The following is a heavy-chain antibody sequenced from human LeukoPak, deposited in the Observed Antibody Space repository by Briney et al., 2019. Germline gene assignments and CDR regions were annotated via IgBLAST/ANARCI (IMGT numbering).Heavy chain of an antibody. CDR1: GYTFTSYA. D-gene: IGHD1-26*01. J-gene: IGHJ3*02. CDR3: ASPIVGAQSTYDAFDI. V-gene: IGHV7-4-1*02. Sequence: ASVKVSCKASGYTFTSYAMNWVRQAPGQGLEWMGWINTNTGNPTYAQGFTGRFVFSLDTSVSTAYLQISSLKAEDTAVYYCASPIVGAQSTYDAFDIWGQGTMVTVHS. CDR2: INTNTGNP.